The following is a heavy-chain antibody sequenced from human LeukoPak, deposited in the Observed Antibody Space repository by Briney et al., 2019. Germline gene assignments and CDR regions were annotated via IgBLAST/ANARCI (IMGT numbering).Heavy chain of an antibody. CDR1: GYTFTSYD. Sequence: ASVKVSCKASGYTFTSYDINWVRQATGQGLEWMGWMNPNSGNTGYAQKFQGRVTITRNTSISTAYMELSSLRSEDTAVYYCARGLRFLEWANDYWGQGTPVTVSS. CDR2: MNPNSGNT. J-gene: IGHJ4*02. CDR3: ARGLRFLEWANDY. V-gene: IGHV1-8*03. D-gene: IGHD3-3*01.